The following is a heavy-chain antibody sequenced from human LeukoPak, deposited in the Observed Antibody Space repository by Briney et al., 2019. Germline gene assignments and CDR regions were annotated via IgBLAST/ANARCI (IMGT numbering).Heavy chain of an antibody. CDR1: GFTFSSYS. D-gene: IGHD5-12*01. CDR3: ARLYSGYDYQDY. V-gene: IGHV3-21*01. Sequence: GGSLRLSCAASGFTFSSYSMNWVRQAPGKGLEWVSSISSSSSYIYYADSVKGRFTISKDNAKNSLYLQMNSLRAEDTAVYYCARLYSGYDYQDYWGQGTLVTVSS. J-gene: IGHJ4*02. CDR2: ISSSSSYI.